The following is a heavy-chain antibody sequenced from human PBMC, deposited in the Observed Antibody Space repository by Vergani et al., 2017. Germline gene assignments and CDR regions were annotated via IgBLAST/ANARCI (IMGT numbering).Heavy chain of an antibody. J-gene: IGHJ4*02. CDR2: IYYSGST. CDR3: ARDVGPATAIQHPPYFDY. CDR1: GGSISSYY. V-gene: IGHV4-59*01. D-gene: IGHD2-2*02. Sequence: QVQLQESGPGLVKPSETLSLTCTVSGGSISSYYWSWIRQPPGKGLEWIGYIYYSGSTNSNPSLKSRVTISVDTSKNQFSLKLSSVTAADTAVYSFARDVGPATAIQHPPYFDYWGQGTLVTVSS.